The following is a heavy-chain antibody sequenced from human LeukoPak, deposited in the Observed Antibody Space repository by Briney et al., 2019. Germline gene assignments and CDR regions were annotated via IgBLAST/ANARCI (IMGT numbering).Heavy chain of an antibody. J-gene: IGHJ6*03. V-gene: IGHV4-59*01. CDR1: GGSISSYY. D-gene: IGHD6-6*01. CDR3: ARGVAARPNRSYYYYYYMDV. CDR2: LYYSGST. Sequence: PSETLSLTCTVSGGSISSYYWSWIRQPPGKGLEGIGYLYYSGSTNYNPSLKSRVTISVDTSKNQFSLKLSSVTAADTAVYYCARGVAARPNRSYYYYYYMDVWGKGTTVTVSS.